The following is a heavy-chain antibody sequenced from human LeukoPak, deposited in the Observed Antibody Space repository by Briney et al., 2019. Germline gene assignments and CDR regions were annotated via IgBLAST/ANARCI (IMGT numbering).Heavy chain of an antibody. V-gene: IGHV4-34*01. CDR2: IYYSGST. Sequence: SETLSLTCAVYGGSFSGYYWSWIRQPPGKGLEWIGSIYYSGSTYFNPSLKSRVTISVDTSKNQFSLKLSSVTAADTAVYYCARHESYYDSSGYFGYWGQGTLVTVSS. CDR1: GGSFSGYY. D-gene: IGHD3-22*01. J-gene: IGHJ4*02. CDR3: ARHESYYDSSGYFGY.